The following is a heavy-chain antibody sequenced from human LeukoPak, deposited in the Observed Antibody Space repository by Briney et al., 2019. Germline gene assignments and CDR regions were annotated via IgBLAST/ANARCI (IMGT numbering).Heavy chain of an antibody. Sequence: GASVKVSCKASGYTFTSYGISWVRQAPGQGLEWMGWISAYNGNTNYAQKLQGRVTMTTDTSTSTAYMELRSLRSDDTAVYYCARDRLGSVYYDYVWGSSHLTTPAVDYWGQGTLVTVSS. V-gene: IGHV1-18*01. D-gene: IGHD3-16*01. CDR2: ISAYNGNT. CDR1: GYTFTSYG. J-gene: IGHJ4*02. CDR3: ARDRLGSVYYDYVWGSSHLTTPAVDY.